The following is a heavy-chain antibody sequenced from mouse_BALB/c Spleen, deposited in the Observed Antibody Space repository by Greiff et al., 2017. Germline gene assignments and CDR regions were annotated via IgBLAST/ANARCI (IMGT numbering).Heavy chain of an antibody. CDR1: GFTFSSFG. J-gene: IGHJ3*01. CDR3: ASYYDYFAY. D-gene: IGHD2-4*01. CDR2: ISSGSSTI. Sequence: EVQRVESGGGLVQPGGSRKLSCAASGFTFSSFGMHWVRQAPEKGLEWVAYISSGSSTIYYADTVKGRFTISRDNPKNTLFLQMTSLRSEDTAMYYCASYYDYFAYWGQGTLVTVSA. V-gene: IGHV5-17*02.